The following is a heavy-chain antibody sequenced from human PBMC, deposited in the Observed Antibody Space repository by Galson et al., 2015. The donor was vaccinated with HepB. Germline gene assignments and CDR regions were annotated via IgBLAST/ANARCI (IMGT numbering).Heavy chain of an antibody. CDR1: GFIFNNYA. Sequence: SLRLSCAASGFIFNNYAMNWVRQAPGKGLEWVSTIDESGGGTYYADSVKGRFTISRDNSKNTLYLQMNSLRVEDTAVYYCAKVDYYDSKGYFDYWGQGTLVTVSS. CDR3: AKVDYYDSKGYFDY. D-gene: IGHD3-22*01. J-gene: IGHJ4*02. V-gene: IGHV3-23*01. CDR2: IDESGGGT.